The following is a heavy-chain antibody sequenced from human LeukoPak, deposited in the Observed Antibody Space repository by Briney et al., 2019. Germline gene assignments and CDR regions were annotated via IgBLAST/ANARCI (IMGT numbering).Heavy chain of an antibody. V-gene: IGHV4-34*01. CDR3: ARGSSNRRGVGFGVDV. Sequence: SETLSLTCAIYGGSFSGYYWSWIRQPPGKGLNWIGEINHSGSTNYNPSLKSRVTISVDTSKNQFSLKLSSVTAADTAVYYCARGSSNRRGVGFGVDVWGKGTTVTVSS. D-gene: IGHD2-2*01. J-gene: IGHJ6*04. CDR2: INHSGST. CDR1: GGSFSGYY.